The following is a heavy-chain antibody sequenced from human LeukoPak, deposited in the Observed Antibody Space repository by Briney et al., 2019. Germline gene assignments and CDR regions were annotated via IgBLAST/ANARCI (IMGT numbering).Heavy chain of an antibody. Sequence: PSETQSLTCTVSGGSISSYYWSWIRQPPGKGLEWIGYIYYSGSTNYNPSLKSRVTISVDTSKNQFSLKLSSVTAADTAVYYCARHASSSWYAYWGQGTLVAVSS. CDR1: GGSISSYY. V-gene: IGHV4-59*08. J-gene: IGHJ4*02. CDR2: IYYSGST. CDR3: ARHASSSWYAY. D-gene: IGHD6-13*01.